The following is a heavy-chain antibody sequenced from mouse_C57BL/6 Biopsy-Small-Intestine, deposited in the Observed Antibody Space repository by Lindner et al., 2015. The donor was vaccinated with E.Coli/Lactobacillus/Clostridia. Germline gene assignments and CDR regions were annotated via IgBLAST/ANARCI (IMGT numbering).Heavy chain of an antibody. CDR1: GGSFSTAA. V-gene: IGHV1-74*01. CDR2: IIPFFVAP. Sequence: SVKVSCKATGGSFSTAAISWVRQAPGQGLEWMGGIIPFFVAPNYAQKFQGRVTITADKSTSTAYMELSNLRSEDTAVYYCAAGGEESGPYYKVHYYVMHVWGQGTTVTVSS. CDR3: AAGGEESGPYYKVHYYVMHV. D-gene: IGHD1-1*01. J-gene: IGHJ1*01.